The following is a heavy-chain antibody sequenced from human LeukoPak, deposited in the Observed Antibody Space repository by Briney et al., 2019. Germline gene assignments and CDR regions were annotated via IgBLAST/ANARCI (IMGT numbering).Heavy chain of an antibody. Sequence: GGSLRLSCAASGFSFSTYAMSWVRQAPGKGLEWVSGVNGNGGSTSYADSVKGRFTISRDNSKNTLYLQMNSLRAEDTAVYYCAKYGSGSYYNGQFDYWGQGTLVTVSS. J-gene: IGHJ4*02. CDR3: AKYGSGSYYNGQFDY. CDR1: GFSFSTYA. CDR2: VNGNGGST. V-gene: IGHV3-23*01. D-gene: IGHD3-10*01.